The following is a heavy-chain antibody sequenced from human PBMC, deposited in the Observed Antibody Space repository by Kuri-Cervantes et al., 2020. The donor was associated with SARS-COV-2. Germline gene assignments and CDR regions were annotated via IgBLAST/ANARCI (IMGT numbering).Heavy chain of an antibody. J-gene: IGHJ3*02. D-gene: IGHD3-3*01. Sequence: GSLRLSCTVSGYSISSGYYWGWIRQPPGKGLEWIGSIYHSGSTYYNPSLKSRVTISVDTSKNQFSLKLSSVTAADTAVYYCARFGMYYDFWSGYRSPDAFDIWGQGTMVTVSS. V-gene: IGHV4-38-2*02. CDR3: ARFGMYYDFWSGYRSPDAFDI. CDR1: GYSISSGYY. CDR2: IYHSGST.